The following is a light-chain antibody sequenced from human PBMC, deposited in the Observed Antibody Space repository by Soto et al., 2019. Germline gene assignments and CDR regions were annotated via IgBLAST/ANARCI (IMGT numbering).Light chain of an antibody. J-gene: IGKJ5*01. V-gene: IGKV3-11*01. CDR2: DAS. Sequence: VFSQSPSTLSWSPGERATLSCRASQSVSSYLAWYQQKPGQAPRLLIYDASNRATGIPARFSGSGSGTDFTLTISSLEPEDFAVYYCQQRSNWPPITFGQGTRLEIK. CDR1: QSVSSY. CDR3: QQRSNWPPIT.